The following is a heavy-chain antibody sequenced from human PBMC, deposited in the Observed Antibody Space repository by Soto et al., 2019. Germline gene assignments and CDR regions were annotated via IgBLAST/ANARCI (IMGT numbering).Heavy chain of an antibody. CDR3: AKASGWFGEFDY. D-gene: IGHD3-10*01. J-gene: IGHJ4*02. CDR2: ISGSGGST. V-gene: IGHV3-23*01. Sequence: EVQLLESGGGLVQPGGSLRLSCAASGFTFSSYAMSWVRQAPGKGLEWVSAISGSGGSTYYADSVKGRFTISRDNSKNTRYLQMVSLRAEVTAVYYRAKASGWFGEFDYWGQGTLGTVSS. CDR1: GFTFSSYA.